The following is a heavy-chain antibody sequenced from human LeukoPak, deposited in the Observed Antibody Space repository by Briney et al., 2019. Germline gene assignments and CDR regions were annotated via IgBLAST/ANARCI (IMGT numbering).Heavy chain of an antibody. CDR1: GFTFSSYG. CDR2: ISYDGSNK. V-gene: IGHV3-30*18. D-gene: IGHD1-1*01. CDR3: AKDLGYLRAFDI. Sequence: GGSLRLSCAASGFTFSSYGMHWVRQAPGKGLEWVAVISYDGSNKYYADSVKGRFTISRDNSKNTLYLQMNGLRAEDTAVYYCAKDLGYLRAFDIWGQGAMVTVSS. J-gene: IGHJ3*02.